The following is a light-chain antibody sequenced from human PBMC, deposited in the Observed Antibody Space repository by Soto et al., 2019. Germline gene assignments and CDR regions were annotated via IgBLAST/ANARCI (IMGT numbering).Light chain of an antibody. J-gene: IGKJ1*01. V-gene: IGKV1-5*03. Sequence: DIQMTQSPSTLSASVGDRVTITCRASQSISSWLAWYQQKPGTAPKLLIYKASTLQSGVPSRFSGSGSGTEFTISLSIMQPDDSATSYCQQYNDNWTFGQGTKVEIK. CDR1: QSISSW. CDR3: QQYNDNWT. CDR2: KAS.